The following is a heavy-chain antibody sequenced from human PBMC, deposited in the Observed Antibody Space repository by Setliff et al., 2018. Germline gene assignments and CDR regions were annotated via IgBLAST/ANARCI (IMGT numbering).Heavy chain of an antibody. CDR1: GYILNSYG. V-gene: IGHV1-18*01. J-gene: IGHJ3*01. CDR3: ARDTRIRESGTYPSDAFDL. D-gene: IGHD1-26*01. Sequence: GASVKVSCKASGYILNSYGISWVRQAPGQGLEWMGWISSYNDITNYAQRFQGRVTLTTDMSTSAAYMELRSLGSDDTAVYFCARDTRIRESGTYPSDAFDLWGQGTMVTVSS. CDR2: ISSYNDIT.